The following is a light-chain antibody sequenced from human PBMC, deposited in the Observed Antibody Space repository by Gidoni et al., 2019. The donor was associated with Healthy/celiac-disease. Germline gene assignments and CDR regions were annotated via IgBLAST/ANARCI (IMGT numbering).Light chain of an antibody. CDR3: QQYYSYPPWT. J-gene: IGKJ1*01. Sequence: AIRLNQPPSSFSASTGDRVTITCRASQGISSYLACYQQKPGKAPKLLIYASSTLQSGVPSRFSGSGSGTDFTLTISCLQSEDFATYYCQQYYSYPPWTFGQGTKVEIK. V-gene: IGKV1-8*01. CDR1: QGISSY. CDR2: ASS.